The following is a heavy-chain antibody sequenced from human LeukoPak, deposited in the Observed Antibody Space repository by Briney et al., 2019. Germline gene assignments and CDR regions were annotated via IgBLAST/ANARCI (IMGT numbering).Heavy chain of an antibody. CDR1: GFTFSSYW. CDR2: INHNGNVN. CDR3: ARDSGRFYIDY. J-gene: IGHJ4*02. D-gene: IGHD5-12*01. Sequence: GGSLRLSCAASGFTFSSYWMNWARQAPGKGLEWVASINHNGNVNYYVDSVKGRFTISRDNAKNSLYLQMSNLRAEDTAIYYCARDSGRFYIDYWGQGTLVTVSS. V-gene: IGHV3-7*03.